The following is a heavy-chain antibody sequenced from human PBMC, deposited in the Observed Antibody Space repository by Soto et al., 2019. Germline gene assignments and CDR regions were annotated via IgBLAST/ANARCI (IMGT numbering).Heavy chain of an antibody. Sequence: QVQLVQSGAEVKKPGASVKVSCTTSGYTFTLFGITWVRQAPGQGLEGMGWISPYNGDTKYEEKLEGRVTLTTDTSTDTAYMELPSLTSDDTAEYYCARGGQYRYFDYWGQGTLVTVSS. J-gene: IGHJ4*02. CDR1: GYTFTLFG. CDR3: ARGGQYRYFDY. CDR2: ISPYNGDT. V-gene: IGHV1-18*01. D-gene: IGHD2-2*02.